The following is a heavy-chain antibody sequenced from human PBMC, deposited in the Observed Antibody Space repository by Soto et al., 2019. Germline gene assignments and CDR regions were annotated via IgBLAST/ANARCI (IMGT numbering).Heavy chain of an antibody. D-gene: IGHD4-17*01. V-gene: IGHV1-18*04. CDR3: AREHLEYGEYYDY. CDR1: GYTFTSYG. CDR2: ISAYNGNT. J-gene: IGHJ4*02. Sequence: ASVKVSCKASGYTFTSYGISWVRQAPGQGIEWMGWISAYNGNTNYAQKLQGRVTMNTETSTSTAYMELRSLRSDDTAVYYCAREHLEYGEYYDYCGQGTLVTFYS.